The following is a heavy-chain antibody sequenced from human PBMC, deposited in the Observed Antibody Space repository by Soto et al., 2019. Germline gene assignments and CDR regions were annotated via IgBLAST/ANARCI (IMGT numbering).Heavy chain of an antibody. J-gene: IGHJ4*02. CDR3: AKEHWGSFDF. V-gene: IGHV4-59*01. Sequence: SETMSLTCTVSGYSITNYYWNWIRQPPGRGLEWIGYISYSGSTNYNPSLKSRVTVSKDTSKNQFSLKLSSVAAADTAVYYCAKEHWGSFDFWGQGALVTVSS. D-gene: IGHD7-27*01. CDR1: GYSITNYY. CDR2: ISYSGST.